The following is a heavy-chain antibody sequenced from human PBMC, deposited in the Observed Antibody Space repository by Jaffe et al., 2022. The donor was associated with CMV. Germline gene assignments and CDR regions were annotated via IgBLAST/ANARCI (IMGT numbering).Heavy chain of an antibody. CDR3: TTDLDSGYDEQVVTQDYYYGMDV. J-gene: IGHJ6*02. D-gene: IGHD5-12*01. Sequence: EVQLVESGGGLVKPGGSLRLSCAASGFTFSNAWMSWVRQAPGKGLEWVGRIKSKTDGGTTDYAAPVKGRFTISRDDSKNTLYLQMNSLKTEDTAVYYCTTDLDSGYDEQVVTQDYYYGMDVWGQGTTVTVSS. CDR1: GFTFSNAW. V-gene: IGHV3-15*01. CDR2: IKSKTDGGTT.